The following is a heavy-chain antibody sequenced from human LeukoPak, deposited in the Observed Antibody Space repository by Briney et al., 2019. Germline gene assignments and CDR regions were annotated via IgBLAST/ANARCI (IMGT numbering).Heavy chain of an antibody. D-gene: IGHD6-13*01. CDR1: GFTFSSYD. CDR2: IGTAGDT. J-gene: IGHJ4*02. CDR3: ARGRPRIGAADGLLYFAS. V-gene: IGHV3-13*01. Sequence: GGSLRLSCAASGFTFSSYDMHGVRQATGKGLEWVSAIGTAGDTYYPGSVKGRFTISRENAKNSLYLQMNSLRAGDTAVYYCARGRPRIGAADGLLYFASWGQGTLVTVS.